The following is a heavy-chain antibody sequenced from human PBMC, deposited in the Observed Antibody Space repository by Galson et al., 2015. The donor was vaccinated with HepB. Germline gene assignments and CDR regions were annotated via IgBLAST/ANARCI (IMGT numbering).Heavy chain of an antibody. CDR3: AKESGSYLLQTGLDS. CDR2: ISSDGGST. V-gene: IGHV3-23*01. J-gene: IGHJ5*01. CDR1: GFTFTNYA. D-gene: IGHD1-26*01. Sequence: SLRLSCAASGFTFTNYAMNWVRQAPGKGLEWVSAISSDGGSTYYGDSVKGRVTITRDNSKNTLYLQIHSLRGEDTAIYYCAKESGSYLLQTGLDSWGQGTLVTVSS.